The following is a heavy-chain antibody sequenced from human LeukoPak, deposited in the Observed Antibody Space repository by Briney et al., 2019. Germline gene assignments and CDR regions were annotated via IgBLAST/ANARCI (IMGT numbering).Heavy chain of an antibody. CDR1: GGSISSYY. J-gene: IGHJ4*02. CDR3: ARRASYYYGSGSYYNAPVYFDY. D-gene: IGHD3-10*01. V-gene: IGHV4-34*01. CDR2: IYHSGST. Sequence: PSETLSLTCTVSGGSISSYYWSWVRQPPGKGLEWIGEIYHSGSTNYNPSLKSRVTISVDTSKNQFSLKLSSVTAADTAVYYCARRASYYYGSGSYYNAPVYFDYWGQGTLVTVSS.